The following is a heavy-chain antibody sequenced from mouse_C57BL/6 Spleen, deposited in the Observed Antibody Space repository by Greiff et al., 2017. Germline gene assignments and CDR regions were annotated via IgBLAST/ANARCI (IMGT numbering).Heavy chain of an antibody. V-gene: IGHV3-1*01. D-gene: IGHD2-4*01. CDR1: GYSITSGYD. J-gene: IGHJ3*01. CDR3: ARGELIFAY. Sequence: EVKLLESGPGMVKPSQSLSLTCTVTGYSITSGYDWHWIRHFPGNKLEWMGFISYSGSTNYNPSLNSRISITQDTSKNHFFLKLNSVTTEDTATYYGARGELIFAYWGPGTLVTVSA. CDR2: ISYSGST.